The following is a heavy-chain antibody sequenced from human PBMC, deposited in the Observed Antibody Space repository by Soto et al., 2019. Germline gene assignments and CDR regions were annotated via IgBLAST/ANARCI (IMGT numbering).Heavy chain of an antibody. CDR2: IFSNDEK. Sequence: SGPTLVNPTQTLTLTCTVSGFSLSNARMGVSWIRQPPGKALEWLAHIFSNDEKSYSTSLKGRLTISKDTSKSQVVLTMTNMDPVDTATYYCARRYSSSWYSYYYGMDVWGQGTTVTVSS. CDR1: GFSLSNARMG. J-gene: IGHJ6*02. D-gene: IGHD6-13*01. CDR3: ARRYSSSWYSYYYGMDV. V-gene: IGHV2-26*01.